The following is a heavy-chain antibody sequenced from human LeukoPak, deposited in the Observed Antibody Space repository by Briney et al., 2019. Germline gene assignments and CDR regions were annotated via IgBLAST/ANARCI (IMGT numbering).Heavy chain of an antibody. Sequence: ASVKVSCKASGYTFTSYGISWVRQAPGQGLEWMGGIIPIFGTANYAQKFQGRVTITADESTSTAYMELSSLRSEDTAVYYYARTGGDTAMVLGLQPFDYWGQGTLVTVSS. CDR2: IIPIFGTA. CDR1: GYTFTSYG. J-gene: IGHJ4*02. CDR3: ARTGGDTAMVLGLQPFDY. V-gene: IGHV1-69*13. D-gene: IGHD5-18*01.